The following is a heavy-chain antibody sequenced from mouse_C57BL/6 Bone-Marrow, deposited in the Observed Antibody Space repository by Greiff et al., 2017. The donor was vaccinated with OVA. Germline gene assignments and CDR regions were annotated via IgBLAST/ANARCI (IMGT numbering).Heavy chain of an antibody. CDR1: GFSLTSSG. CDR2: IWSGGST. CDR3: AKNPLYYYGSSYDAMDY. V-gene: IGHV2-5*01. Sequence: QVQLQQSGPGLVQPSQSLSITCTASGFSLTSSGVHWVRQSPGTGLEWLGVIWSGGSTAYNAAFMSRLSILKDNTKSQVVFKMNSLQADNTAIYYCAKNPLYYYGSSYDAMDYWGQGTSVTVSS. D-gene: IGHD1-1*01. J-gene: IGHJ4*01.